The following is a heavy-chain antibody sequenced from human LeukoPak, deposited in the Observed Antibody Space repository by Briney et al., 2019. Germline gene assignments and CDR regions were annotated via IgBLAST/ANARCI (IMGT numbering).Heavy chain of an antibody. CDR1: GGSFSGYY. V-gene: IGHV4-34*01. J-gene: IGHJ4*02. CDR2: INHSGST. CDR3: ARDLSSSWYVGGNFDY. D-gene: IGHD6-13*01. Sequence: PSETLSLTCAVYGGSFSGYYWSWIRQPPGKGLEWIGEINHSGSTNYNPSLKSRVTMSVDTSKNQFSLKLSSVTAADTAVYYCARDLSSSWYVGGNFDYWGQGTLVTVSS.